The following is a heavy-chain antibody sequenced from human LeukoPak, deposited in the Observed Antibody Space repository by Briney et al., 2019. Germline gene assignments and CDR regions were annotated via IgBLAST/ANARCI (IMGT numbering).Heavy chain of an antibody. J-gene: IGHJ4*02. V-gene: IGHV3-48*03. Sequence: PGGSLRLSCAASGFTFSSYEMNWVRQAPGKGLEWVSYIGVIGRTINYADSVKGRCTISRDNAKNSLYLQMNSLRAEDTAVYYCAKLDGITGLDYWGQGTLVTVSS. CDR1: GFTFSSYE. CDR2: IGVIGRTI. CDR3: AKLDGITGLDY. D-gene: IGHD1-14*01.